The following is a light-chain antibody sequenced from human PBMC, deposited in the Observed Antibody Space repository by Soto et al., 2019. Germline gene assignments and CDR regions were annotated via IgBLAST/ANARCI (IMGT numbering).Light chain of an antibody. CDR1: QSVSSRY. Sequence: EIVLTQSPGTLSLSPGERATLSCRASQSVSSRYLAWYQQKPGQAPRLLMYGASNRATGIPDRFSGSGSGTDFTLTISRLEHEDSAVYFCQQYGSAPPFPFGQGTTVQIK. CDR3: QQYGSAPPFP. J-gene: IGKJ2*01. CDR2: GAS. V-gene: IGKV3-20*01.